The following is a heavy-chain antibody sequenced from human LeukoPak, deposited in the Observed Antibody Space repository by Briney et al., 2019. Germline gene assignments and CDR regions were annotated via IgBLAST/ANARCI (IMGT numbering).Heavy chain of an antibody. CDR1: GGSISSSSYY. D-gene: IGHD1-7*01. J-gene: IGHJ4*02. CDR2: FSSGGSA. Sequence: SETLSLTCIVPGGSISSSSYYWAWIRQSPGKGLEWIGTFSSGGSAYYNPSLTSRVYISKDTSDNQFSLRLYSVTAADTAVYYCARKQAGTMYDVWGQGTQVTVSS. CDR3: ARKQAGTMYDV. V-gene: IGHV4-39*07.